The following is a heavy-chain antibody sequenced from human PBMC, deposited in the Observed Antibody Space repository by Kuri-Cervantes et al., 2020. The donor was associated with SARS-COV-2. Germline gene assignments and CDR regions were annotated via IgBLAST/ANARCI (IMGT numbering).Heavy chain of an antibody. D-gene: IGHD2-21*01. CDR1: GFTFRDYA. CDR3: ARVRIYPYFMDV. J-gene: IGHJ6*03. V-gene: IGHV3-48*03. CDR2: ISSSSSTI. Sequence: GGSLRLSCTTSGFTFRDYAMSWFRQAPGKGLEWVSYISSSSSTIYYADSVKGRFTISRHNSNNTLFLQMSSLRPEDTGVYYCARVRIYPYFMDVWGKGTTVTVSS.